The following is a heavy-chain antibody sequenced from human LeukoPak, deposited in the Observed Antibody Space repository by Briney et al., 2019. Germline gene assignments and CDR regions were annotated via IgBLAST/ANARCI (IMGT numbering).Heavy chain of an antibody. CDR1: GYTFTSYD. CDR3: ARGGSSWYRGSFQH. J-gene: IGHJ1*01. Sequence: ASVKVSCKASGYTFTSYDMHWVRQAPGQGLEWMGIINPSGGSTSYAQIFQGRVTMTRDTSTSTVYMGLSSLKSEDTAVYYCARGGSSWYRGSFQHWGQGTLVTVSS. CDR2: INPSGGST. D-gene: IGHD6-13*01. V-gene: IGHV1-46*01.